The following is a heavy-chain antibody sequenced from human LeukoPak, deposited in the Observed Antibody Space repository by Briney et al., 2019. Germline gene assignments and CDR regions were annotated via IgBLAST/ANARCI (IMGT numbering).Heavy chain of an antibody. CDR1: GASISSRY. D-gene: IGHD3-16*01. J-gene: IGHJ4*02. CDR2: THYNGKT. Sequence: SETLSLICAVSGASISSRYWSWIRQRPGKGLEWIGYTHYNGKTDYNPSPRGRVTMSVDTSKNQFSLNVNSMTAADTAVYYCARAGGGDSAMDLDYWGQGLLVTVSS. V-gene: IGHV4-59*01. CDR3: ARAGGGDSAMDLDY.